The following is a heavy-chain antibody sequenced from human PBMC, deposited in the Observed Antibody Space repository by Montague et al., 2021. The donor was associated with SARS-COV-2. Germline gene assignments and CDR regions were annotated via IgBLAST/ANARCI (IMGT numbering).Heavy chain of an antibody. V-gene: IGHV3-33*01. J-gene: IGHJ4*02. CDR3: ARDSRGDSEHFDY. Sequence: SLRLSCAASGFTFSSYGMHWVRQAPGKGLEWVAVIWYDGSNKYXXXSXXGRFTISRDNSKNTLYLQLNSLRAEDTAVYYCARDSRGDSEHFDYWGQGTLVTVSS. CDR1: GFTFSSYG. CDR2: IWYDGSNK. D-gene: IGHD3-10*01.